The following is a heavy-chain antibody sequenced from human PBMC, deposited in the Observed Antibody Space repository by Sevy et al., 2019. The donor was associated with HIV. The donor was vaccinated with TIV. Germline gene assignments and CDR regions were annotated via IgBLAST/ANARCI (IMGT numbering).Heavy chain of an antibody. Sequence: SETLSLTCTVSGDSISSYYWSWIRQPPGKGLEWIGYFHYSGITNYNPSVKSRVTISVDTSRNQISLKLSSVTAADTAVYYCARGIVAYYFDYWGQGTLVTVSS. J-gene: IGHJ4*02. D-gene: IGHD5-12*01. CDR2: FHYSGIT. CDR1: GDSISSYY. V-gene: IGHV4-59*01. CDR3: ARGIVAYYFDY.